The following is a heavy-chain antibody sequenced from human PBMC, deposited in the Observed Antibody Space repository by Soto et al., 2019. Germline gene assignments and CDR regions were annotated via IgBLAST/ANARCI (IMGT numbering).Heavy chain of an antibody. Sequence: SETLSLTCTVSGGSISSYYWSWIRQPPGKGLEWIGYIYNSGSTNYNPSLKSRVTISVDTAKNQFSLKLSSVTAADTAVYYCARGSTGYSSSWYRYWGQGTQVTVSS. CDR3: ARGSTGYSSSWYRY. CDR2: IYNSGST. V-gene: IGHV4-59*08. CDR1: GGSISSYY. D-gene: IGHD6-13*01. J-gene: IGHJ4*02.